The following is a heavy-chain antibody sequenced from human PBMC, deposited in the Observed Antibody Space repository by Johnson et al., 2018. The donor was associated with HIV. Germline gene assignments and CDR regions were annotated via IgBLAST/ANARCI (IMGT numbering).Heavy chain of an antibody. Sequence: VQLVESGGGLVQPGGSLRLSCAASGITFSSYWISWVRQAPGKGLEWVANIKQDGSEKYYVDSVKGRFTISRDNAKKSLYLQMNSLRAEDTAVYYCARGYGTSGYYYGDAFDIWGQGTLVTVSS. V-gene: IGHV3-7*02. J-gene: IGHJ3*02. CDR1: GITFSSYW. CDR3: ARGYGTSGYYYGDAFDI. D-gene: IGHD3-22*01. CDR2: IKQDGSEK.